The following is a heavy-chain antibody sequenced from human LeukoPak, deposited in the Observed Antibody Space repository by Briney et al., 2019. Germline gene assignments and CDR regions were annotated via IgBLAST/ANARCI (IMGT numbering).Heavy chain of an antibody. V-gene: IGHV1-2*02. J-gene: IGHJ4*02. CDR1: GYTFTGYY. Sequence: ASVKVSCKASGYTFTGYYMHWVRQAPGQGLEWMGWINPNSGGTNYAQKFQGRVTMTRDTSISTAYMELSRLRSDDTAVYYCAGESYSYGYVDYWGQGTLVTVSS. CDR2: INPNSGGT. D-gene: IGHD5-18*01. CDR3: AGESYSYGYVDY.